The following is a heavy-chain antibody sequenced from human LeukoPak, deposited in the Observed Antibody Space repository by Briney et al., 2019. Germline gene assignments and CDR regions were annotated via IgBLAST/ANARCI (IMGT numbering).Heavy chain of an antibody. CDR2: ISYDGSNK. D-gene: IGHD2-21*02. Sequence: PGRSLRLSCAASGFTFSSYGMHWVRQAPGKGLEWVAVISYDGSNKYYADSVKGRFTISRDNSKNTLYLQMNSLRAEDTAVYYCAKVSRGDRGQGTLVTVSS. J-gene: IGHJ4*02. CDR3: AKVSRGD. V-gene: IGHV3-30*18. CDR1: GFTFSSYG.